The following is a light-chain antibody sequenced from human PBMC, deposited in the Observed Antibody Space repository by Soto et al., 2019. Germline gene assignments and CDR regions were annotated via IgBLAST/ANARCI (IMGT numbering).Light chain of an antibody. V-gene: IGLV2-14*01. CDR3: SSYTSSSPYV. CDR1: SSDVGGYNY. J-gene: IGLJ1*01. CDR2: DVS. Sequence: QSALTQPPSVSGSPGQSITISCTGTSSDVGGYNYVSWYQQHPGKAPKLMIYDVSNRPSGVSNRFSGSKSGNTASLTISGLQADDEADYYCSSYTSSSPYVFGTGTKLTVL.